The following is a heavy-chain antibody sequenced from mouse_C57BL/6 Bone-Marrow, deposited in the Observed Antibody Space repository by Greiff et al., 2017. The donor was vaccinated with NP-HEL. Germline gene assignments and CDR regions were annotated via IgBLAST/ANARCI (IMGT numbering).Heavy chain of an antibody. D-gene: IGHD2-1*01. Sequence: VQLQQSGAELVKPGASVKMSCKASGYTFTTYPIEWVKQNHGKSLEWIGNFHPYNDDTEYNEKFKNKATLTVEKSSSTVYLELSRLTSDDSSVYDGARGGNYGYYFDYWGQGTTLTVSS. J-gene: IGHJ2*01. V-gene: IGHV1-47*01. CDR3: ARGGNYGYYFDY. CDR1: GYTFTTYP. CDR2: FHPYNDDT.